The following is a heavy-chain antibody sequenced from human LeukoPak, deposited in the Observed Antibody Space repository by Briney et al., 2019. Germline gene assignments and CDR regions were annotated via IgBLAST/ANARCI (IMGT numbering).Heavy chain of an antibody. V-gene: IGHV3-73*01. CDR2: IRSKANSYAT. Sequence: GGSLRLSCAASGFTFSGSAMHWVRQASGKGLEWVGRIRSKANSYATAYAASVKGRFTISRDDSKNTAYLQMNSLKTEDTAVYYCTGPHYDSSGYYYASDYWGQGTLVTVSS. CDR1: GFTFSGSA. D-gene: IGHD3-22*01. J-gene: IGHJ4*02. CDR3: TGPHYDSSGYYYASDY.